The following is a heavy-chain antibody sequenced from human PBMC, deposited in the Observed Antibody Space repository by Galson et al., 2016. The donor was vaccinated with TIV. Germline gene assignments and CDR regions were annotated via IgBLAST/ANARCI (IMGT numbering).Heavy chain of an antibody. CDR3: AVGRGRAAYYMDV. CDR2: FTPILGMS. CDR1: GGTFSSYV. J-gene: IGHJ3*01. D-gene: IGHD3-22*01. Sequence: SVKVSCKASGGTFSSYVISWVRQAPGQGLEWMGRFTPILGMSNYAQKFQGRVTITADESTSTAYMELSSLRSEDTAVYYCAVGRGRAAYYMDVWGQGTMVAVSS. V-gene: IGHV1-69*04.